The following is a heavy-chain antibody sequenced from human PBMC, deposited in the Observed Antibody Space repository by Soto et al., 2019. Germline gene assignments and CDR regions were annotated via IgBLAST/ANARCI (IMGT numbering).Heavy chain of an antibody. CDR2: IYYSGST. V-gene: IGHV4-59*08. J-gene: IGHJ6*03. CDR1: GGSISSYY. Sequence: SETLSLTCTVSGGSISSYYWSWIRQPPGKGLEWIGYIYYSGSTNYNPSLKSRVTISVDTSKNQFSLKLSSVTAADTAVYYCARQVTGFYSNYNHLHYYYYMDVWGKGTTVTVSS. D-gene: IGHD4-4*01. CDR3: ARQVTGFYSNYNHLHYYYYMDV.